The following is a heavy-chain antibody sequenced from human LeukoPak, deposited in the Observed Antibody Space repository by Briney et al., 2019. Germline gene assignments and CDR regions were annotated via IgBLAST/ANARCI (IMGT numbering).Heavy chain of an antibody. Sequence: GGSLRLSCAASGFTFSSYAMHWVRQAPGKGLEWVAVISYDGNNKYYADSVKGRFTISRDNAKNSLYLQMNSLRAEDTAVYYCAELGITMIGGVWGKGTTVTISS. V-gene: IGHV3-30*04. D-gene: IGHD3-10*02. CDR3: AELGITMIGGV. J-gene: IGHJ6*04. CDR2: ISYDGNNK. CDR1: GFTFSSYA.